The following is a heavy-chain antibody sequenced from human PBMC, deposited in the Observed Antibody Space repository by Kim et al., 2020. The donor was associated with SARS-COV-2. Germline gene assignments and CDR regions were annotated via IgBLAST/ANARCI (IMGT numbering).Heavy chain of an antibody. CDR3: ARGLERRRDLWYFDL. CDR1: GGSFSGHY. CDR2: ISHSGST. J-gene: IGHJ2*01. Sequence: SETLSLTCAVYGGSFSGHYWTWIRQPPGKGLEWIGEISHSGSTNYNPSLKSRVTISVDSSKNQFSLKLSSVTAADAAVYYCARGLERRRDLWYFDLWGRGALVTVSS. V-gene: IGHV4-34*01.